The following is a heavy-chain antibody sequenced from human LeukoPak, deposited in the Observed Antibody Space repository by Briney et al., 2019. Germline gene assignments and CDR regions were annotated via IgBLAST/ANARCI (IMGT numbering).Heavy chain of an antibody. V-gene: IGHV4-39*01. J-gene: IGHJ4*02. CDR2: IYYGGST. CDR1: GGSISSSSYY. CDR3: ATEHSGWYPPTRPFDY. Sequence: SETLSLTCTVSGGSISSSSYYWGWIRQPPGKGLEWIGSIYYGGSTYYNPSLKSRVTISVDTSKNQFSLKLSSVTAADTAVYYCATEHSGWYPPTRPFDYWGQGTLVTVSS. D-gene: IGHD6-19*01.